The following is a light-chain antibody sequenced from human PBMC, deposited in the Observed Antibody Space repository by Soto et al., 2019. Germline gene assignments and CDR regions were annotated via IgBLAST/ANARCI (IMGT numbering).Light chain of an antibody. V-gene: IGLV2-14*01. CDR2: EVS. J-gene: IGLJ1*01. CDR3: NSYTSKSTGV. CDR1: SSDVGGYNY. Sequence: QSALTQPASVSGSPGQSITISCTGTSSDVGGYNYVSWYQHHPGKAPKLIIYEVSNRPSGVSNRFSGSKSGNTASLTISGLQAEDEADYYCNSYTSKSTGVFGTGTKLPS.